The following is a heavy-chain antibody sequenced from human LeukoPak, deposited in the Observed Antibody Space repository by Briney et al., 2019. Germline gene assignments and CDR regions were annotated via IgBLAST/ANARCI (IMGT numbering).Heavy chain of an antibody. CDR3: ATKQWLAPPPDS. D-gene: IGHD6-19*01. J-gene: IGHJ4*02. V-gene: IGHV3-74*01. CDR2: INTDGTVP. CDR1: GFTFSKYW. Sequence: PGGSPRLSCAASGFTFSKYWMLWVRQAPGKGLESVSRINTDGTVPTYADSVKGRFTVSRDNADNTMFLQMNSVRDEDTAVYYCATKQWLAPPPDSWGQGTPVTVSS.